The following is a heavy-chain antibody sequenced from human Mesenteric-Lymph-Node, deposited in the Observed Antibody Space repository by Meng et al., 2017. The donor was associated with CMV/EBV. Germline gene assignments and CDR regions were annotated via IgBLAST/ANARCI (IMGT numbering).Heavy chain of an antibody. Sequence: SGGSISSSKWWSWVSQPPGKGLEWIGEIYHSGSTNYNPSLKSRVTISVDKSKNQFSLKLSSVTAADTAVYYCARMGGSSWYGVATSWGQGTLVTVSS. D-gene: IGHD6-13*01. V-gene: IGHV4-4*02. CDR2: IYHSGST. CDR1: GGSISSSKW. CDR3: ARMGGSSWYGVATS. J-gene: IGHJ5*02.